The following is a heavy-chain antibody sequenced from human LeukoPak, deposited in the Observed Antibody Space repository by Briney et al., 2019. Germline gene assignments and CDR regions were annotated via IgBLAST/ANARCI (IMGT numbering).Heavy chain of an antibody. CDR2: IYTSGST. CDR1: GGSISSGSYY. V-gene: IGHV4-61*02. Sequence: PSQTLSLTCTVSGGSISSGSYYWSWIRRPAGKGLEWIGCIYTSGSTNYNPSLKSRVTISVDTSKNQFSLKLSSVTAADTAVYYCARDHRITMIVGDWGKGTLVTVSS. D-gene: IGHD3-22*01. J-gene: IGHJ4*02. CDR3: ARDHRITMIVGD.